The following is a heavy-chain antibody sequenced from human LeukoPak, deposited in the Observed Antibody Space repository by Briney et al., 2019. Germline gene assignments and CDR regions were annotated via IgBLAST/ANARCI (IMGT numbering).Heavy chain of an antibody. CDR2: IRYDGSNK. V-gene: IGHV3-30*02. D-gene: IGHD4-17*01. Sequence: GGSLRLSCAASGFTFSSYGMHWVRQAPGKGLEWVAFIRYDGSNKYYADSVKGRFTISRDNSKNTLYLQMNSLRADDTAVYYCASTPYGDYGYWGQGTLVTVSS. J-gene: IGHJ4*02. CDR3: ASTPYGDYGY. CDR1: GFTFSSYG.